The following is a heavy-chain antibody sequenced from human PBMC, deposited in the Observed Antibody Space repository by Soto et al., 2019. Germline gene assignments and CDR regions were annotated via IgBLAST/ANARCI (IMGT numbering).Heavy chain of an antibody. V-gene: IGHV1-18*01. J-gene: IGHJ3*02. Sequence: QVQLVQSGAEVKKPGASVKVSCKASGYTFTSSGISGVRQAPGQGREWMGWISAYNGNTNYAQKLQGRVTMTTDTSTSTAYMERRSLRADDTAVYYCARDAGPLAVAGTRRGAFDIWGQGTMVTVSS. CDR3: ARDAGPLAVAGTRRGAFDI. CDR1: GYTFTSSG. CDR2: ISAYNGNT. D-gene: IGHD6-19*01.